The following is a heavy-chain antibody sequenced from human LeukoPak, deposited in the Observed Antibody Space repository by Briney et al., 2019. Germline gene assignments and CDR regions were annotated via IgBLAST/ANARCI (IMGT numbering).Heavy chain of an antibody. CDR3: ARDSIDRDYYDSSGPPFGY. V-gene: IGHV3-48*04. D-gene: IGHD3-22*01. CDR1: GFTFSSYS. J-gene: IGHJ4*02. CDR2: ISSSSSTI. Sequence: AGGSLRLSCAASGFTFSSYSMNWVRQAPGKGLEWVSYISSSSSTIYYADSVKGRFTISRDNAKNSLYLHMNSLRAEDTAVYYCARDSIDRDYYDSSGPPFGYWGQGTLVTVSS.